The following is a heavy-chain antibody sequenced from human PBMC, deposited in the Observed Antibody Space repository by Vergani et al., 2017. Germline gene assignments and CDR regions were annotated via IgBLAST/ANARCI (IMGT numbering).Heavy chain of an antibody. CDR3: ARDPGGYLDY. CDR2: INPNSGGT. D-gene: IGHD5-18*01. CDR1: GYTFTGYY. J-gene: IGHJ4*02. V-gene: IGHV1-2*04. Sequence: QVQLVQSGAEVKKPGASVQVSCKASGYTFTGYYMHWVRQAPGQGLEWMGWINPNSGGTTYAQKFQGWVTMTRDTSISNAYVELGRLRSDDAAVYYCARDPGGYLDYWGQGTLVTVSS.